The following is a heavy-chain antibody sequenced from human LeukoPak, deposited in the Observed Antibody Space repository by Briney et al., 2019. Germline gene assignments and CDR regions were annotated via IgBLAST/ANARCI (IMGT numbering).Heavy chain of an antibody. CDR1: GFTFSRYW. V-gene: IGHV3-7*05. CDR3: VRDDYLGY. Sequence: GGSLRLSCAASGFTFSRYWMAWVRQAPGKGLEWVAHINEDGSEKNYVDPVEGRFTISRDNAENSVYLQMNRLRAEDTAVYYCVRDDYLGYWGQGTLVTVSS. D-gene: IGHD3-16*01. J-gene: IGHJ4*02. CDR2: INEDGSEK.